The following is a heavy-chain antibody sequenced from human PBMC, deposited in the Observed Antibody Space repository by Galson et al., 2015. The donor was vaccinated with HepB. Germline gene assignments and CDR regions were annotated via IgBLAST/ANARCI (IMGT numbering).Heavy chain of an antibody. D-gene: IGHD5-24*01. J-gene: IGHJ5*01. CDR2: MTTSGSTI. Sequence: SLRLSCAGSGFTFSSYEMNWVRQAPGKGLEWVSYMTTSGSTIYYADSVRGRFSISRDNAKNSLYLQMNSLRAEDTAIYYCVRESVEGNWFDSWGQGTLVTVSS. CDR3: VRESVEGNWFDS. CDR1: GFTFSSYE. V-gene: IGHV3-48*03.